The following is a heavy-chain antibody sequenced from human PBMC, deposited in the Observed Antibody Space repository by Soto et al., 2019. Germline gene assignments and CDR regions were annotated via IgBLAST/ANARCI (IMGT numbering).Heavy chain of an antibody. CDR2: IIPIFGTA. CDR1: GGTFSSYA. V-gene: IGHV1-69*13. Sequence: GASVKVSCKASGGTFSSYAISWVRQAPGQGLEWMGGIIPIFGTANYAQKFQGRVTITADESTSTAYMELSSLRSEDTAVYYCARAEDTAMVSYYFDYWGQGTLVTSPQ. J-gene: IGHJ4*02. CDR3: ARAEDTAMVSYYFDY. D-gene: IGHD5-18*01.